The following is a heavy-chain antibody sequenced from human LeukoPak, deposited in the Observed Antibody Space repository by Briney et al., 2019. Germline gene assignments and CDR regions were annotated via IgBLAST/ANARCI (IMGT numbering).Heavy chain of an antibody. CDR1: GGTFSSYA. Sequence: GASVTVSCRASGGTFSSYAISWVRQAPGQGLEWMGGIIPIFGTANYAQKFQGRVTITADESTSTAYMELSSLRSEDTAVYYCARDDPELAAAGTYNWFDPWGQGTLVTVSS. J-gene: IGHJ5*02. CDR2: IIPIFGTA. V-gene: IGHV1-69*01. CDR3: ARDDPELAAAGTYNWFDP. D-gene: IGHD6-13*01.